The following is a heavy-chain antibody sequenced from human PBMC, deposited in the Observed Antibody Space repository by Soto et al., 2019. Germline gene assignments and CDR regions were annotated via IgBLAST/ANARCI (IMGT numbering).Heavy chain of an antibody. CDR3: ASNVQDYDLGYYYYCMDV. CDR2: IYYSGST. V-gene: IGHV4-30-4*01. CDR1: GGSISSGDYY. J-gene: IGHJ6*01. Sequence: SETLSLTCTVSGGSISSGDYYWSWIRQPPGKGLEWIGYIYYSGSTYYNPSLKSRVTISVDTSKNQFSLKLSSVPAADTDVYYCASNVQDYDLGYYYYCMDVMGQVTTGTV. D-gene: IGHD3-3*01.